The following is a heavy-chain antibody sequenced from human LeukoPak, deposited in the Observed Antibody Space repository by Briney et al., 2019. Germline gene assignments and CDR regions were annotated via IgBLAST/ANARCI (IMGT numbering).Heavy chain of an antibody. CDR1: GGTFSRFT. D-gene: IGHD3-22*01. J-gene: IGHJ4*02. V-gene: IGHV1-69*13. CDR3: AREWRLESSGFYYAY. CDR2: VTPIFGTA. Sequence: SVKVSCKASGGTFSRFTISWVRQAPGQGFEWMGGVTPIFGTANFAQRFQGRVSITADESTPTAFMELTSLRFEDTAVYYCAREWRLESSGFYYAYWGQGTLVTVSS.